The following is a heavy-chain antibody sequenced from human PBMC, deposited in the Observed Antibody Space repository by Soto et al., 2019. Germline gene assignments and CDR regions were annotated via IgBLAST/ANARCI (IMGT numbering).Heavy chain of an antibody. V-gene: IGHV1-3*01. CDR1: GYNFSSHD. CDR2: INAGNGNT. D-gene: IGHD2-21*01. Sequence: QVHLVQAGAEVRKPGASVQVSCKASGYNFSSHDIHWVRQAPGQGLEWMGWINAGNGNTRYSQKFQDRITITRDAAGNTAYMELSSRRSEDTAIYYCARDSFYCGGRYCYHYSFYMDVWGKGTTVTVSS. CDR3: ARDSFYCGGRYCYHYSFYMDV. J-gene: IGHJ6*03.